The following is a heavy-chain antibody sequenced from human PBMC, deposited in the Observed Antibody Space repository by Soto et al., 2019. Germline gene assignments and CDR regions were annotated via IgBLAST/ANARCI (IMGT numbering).Heavy chain of an antibody. V-gene: IGHV3-30*03. CDR1: GFTISHYG. J-gene: IGHJ4*02. D-gene: IGHD2-15*01. CDR3: ARDPWGSNSDGPLHN. CDR2: LSYDETTE. Sequence: QVQLVESGGGVVQPGGSLRLSCVASGFTISHYGMQWVRQAPGKGLEWVAVLSYDETTEYYADSVKGRFAISRDSSKNTLHLQMNGLRPEDTALYYCARDPWGSNSDGPLHNWGQGTLVTVSS.